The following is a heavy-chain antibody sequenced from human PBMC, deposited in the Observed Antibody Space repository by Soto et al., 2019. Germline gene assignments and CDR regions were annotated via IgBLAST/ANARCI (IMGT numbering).Heavy chain of an antibody. CDR2: INPNSGGT. CDR1: GYTFTGYY. V-gene: IGHV1-2*02. D-gene: IGHD4-4*01. CDR3: ARSWDHDYSNYVCFS. J-gene: IGHJ5*02. Sequence: ASVKVSCKASGYTFTGYYMHWVRQAPGQGLEWMGWINPNSGGTNYAQKFQGRVTMTRDTSISAAYMELSRLRSDDTAVYYCARSWDHDYSNYVCFSWGQGXLVTVYS.